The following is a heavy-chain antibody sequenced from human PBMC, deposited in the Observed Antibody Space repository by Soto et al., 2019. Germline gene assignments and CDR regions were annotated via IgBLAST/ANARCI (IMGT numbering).Heavy chain of an antibody. CDR3: VRVGYVTNYGMAV. J-gene: IGHJ6*02. D-gene: IGHD6-13*01. CDR1: GGTFSRYP. CDR2: IIPFFGTS. Sequence: QVQLVQSGAEVKKPGSSVKVSCKASGGTFSRYPLNWVRQAPGQGLEWMGGIIPFFGTSNYAQKFQGRVTITADESTSTVYMELRSLTSEDTAVYFCVRVGYVTNYGMAVWGQGTTVTVSS. V-gene: IGHV1-69*01.